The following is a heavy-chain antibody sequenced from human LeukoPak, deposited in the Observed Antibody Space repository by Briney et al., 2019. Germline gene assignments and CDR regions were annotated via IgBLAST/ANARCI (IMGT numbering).Heavy chain of an antibody. J-gene: IGHJ5*02. D-gene: IGHD6-13*01. CDR2: IYYSGST. V-gene: IGHV4-30-4*01. CDR3: AREGSLAAAGNWFDP. Sequence: PSQTLSLTCTVSGGSISSGDYYWSWIRQPPGKGLERIGYIYYSGSTYYNPSLKSRVTISVDTSKNQFSLKLSSVTAADTAVYYCAREGSLAAAGNWFDPWGQGTLVTVSS. CDR1: GGSISSGDYY.